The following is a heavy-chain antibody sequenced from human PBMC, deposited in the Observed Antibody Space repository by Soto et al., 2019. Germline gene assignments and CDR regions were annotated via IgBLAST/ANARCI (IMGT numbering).Heavy chain of an antibody. D-gene: IGHD3-9*01. CDR2: ISGGGGST. CDR3: AKTETFNGYYNAFDY. J-gene: IGHJ4*02. V-gene: IGHV3-23*01. CDR1: GFSFAGYA. Sequence: EVQLSESGGGLVRPGGSLRLSCAASGFSFAGYALTWVRLAPGKGLEWVASISGGGGSTYYADSVKGRFSISRDNSNRMVYLQMGSLTAGDTAVYYCAKTETFNGYYNAFDYWGQGTRVTVSS.